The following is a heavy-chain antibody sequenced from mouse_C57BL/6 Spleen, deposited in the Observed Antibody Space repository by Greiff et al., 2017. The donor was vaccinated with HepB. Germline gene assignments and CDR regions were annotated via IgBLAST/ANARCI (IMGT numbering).Heavy chain of an antibody. V-gene: IGHV1-15*01. CDR1: GYTFTDYE. CDR2: IDPETGGT. D-gene: IGHD1-1*01. J-gene: IGHJ2*01. Sequence: QVQLQQSGAELVRPGASVTLSCKASGYTFTDYEMHWVKQTPVHGLEWIGAIDPETGGTAYNQKFKGKAILTADKSSSTAYMELRSLTSEDSAVYYCTMTTVVAPRFDYWGQGTTLTVSS. CDR3: TMTTVVAPRFDY.